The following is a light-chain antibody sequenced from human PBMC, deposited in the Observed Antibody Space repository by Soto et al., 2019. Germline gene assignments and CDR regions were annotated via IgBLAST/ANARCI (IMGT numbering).Light chain of an antibody. CDR2: GTS. V-gene: IGKV3-20*01. J-gene: IGKJ1*01. Sequence: EIVSTQSPGTLSLFPGERATLSCRSSQSVSRSFLAWYQQKPGQAPRLLIYGTSNRATGIPDRFSGSGSGTDFTLTISRLEPEDFAVYYCQEYGTSSGFGQGTKV. CDR3: QEYGTSSG. CDR1: QSVSRSF.